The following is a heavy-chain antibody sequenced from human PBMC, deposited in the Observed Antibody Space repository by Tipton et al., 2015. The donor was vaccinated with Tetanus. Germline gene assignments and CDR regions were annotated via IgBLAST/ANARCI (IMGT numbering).Heavy chain of an antibody. CDR3: AKGVRGSSSPFDY. D-gene: IGHD6-13*01. Sequence: SLRLSCVASGFNFRGHGMNWVRQTPGKGLEWVSGTSGNGDGKYYADSVKGRFTVSRDNDKNTLYLLMKSLRIEDTAIYYCAKGVRGSSSPFDYWALGTLVTVSA. J-gene: IGHJ4*02. CDR2: TSGNGDGK. CDR1: GFNFRGHG. V-gene: IGHV3-23*01.